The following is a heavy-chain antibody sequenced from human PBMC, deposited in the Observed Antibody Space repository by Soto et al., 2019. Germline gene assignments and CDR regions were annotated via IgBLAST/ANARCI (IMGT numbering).Heavy chain of an antibody. CDR3: ARKRALGYCSSTSCYLRAEYFQH. CDR1: GGSFSGYY. V-gene: IGHV4-34*01. J-gene: IGHJ1*01. CDR2: INHSGRT. Sequence: QVQLQQWGAGLLKPSETLSLTCAVYGGSFSGYYWSWIRQPPGKGLEWIGEINHSGRTNYNPALKSRVTISVDTSKDQSSLKLSSVTAADTAVYYCARKRALGYCSSTSCYLRAEYFQHWGQGTLVTVSS. D-gene: IGHD2-2*01.